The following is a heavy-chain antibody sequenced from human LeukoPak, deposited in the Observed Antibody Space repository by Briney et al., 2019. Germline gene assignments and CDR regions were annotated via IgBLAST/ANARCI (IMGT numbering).Heavy chain of an antibody. V-gene: IGHV4-59*08. J-gene: IGHJ6*02. D-gene: IGHD5-18*01. CDR2: IYYSGST. CDR3: ARVSYGYYYYYGMDV. CDR1: GGSISSYY. Sequence: PSETLSLTCTVSGGSISSYYWSWIRQPPGKGLEWIGYIYYSGSTNYNPSLKSRVTISVDTSKNQFSLKLSSVTAADTAVYYCARVSYGYYYYYGMDVWGQGTTVTVSS.